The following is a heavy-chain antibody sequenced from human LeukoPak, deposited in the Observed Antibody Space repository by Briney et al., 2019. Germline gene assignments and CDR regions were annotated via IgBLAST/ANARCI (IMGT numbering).Heavy chain of an antibody. CDR3: ARHSRYYDSSGYYTAFDF. D-gene: IGHD3-22*01. V-gene: IGHV4-59*08. J-gene: IGHJ4*02. CDR1: GGSISSYY. Sequence: PSETLSLTCTVSGGSISSYYWSWIRQPPGRGLEWIRYIYYSGSTNYNPSLKSRVTISVDTSKNQFSLKLSSVTAADTAVYYCARHSRYYDSSGYYTAFDFWGQGTLVTVSS. CDR2: IYYSGST.